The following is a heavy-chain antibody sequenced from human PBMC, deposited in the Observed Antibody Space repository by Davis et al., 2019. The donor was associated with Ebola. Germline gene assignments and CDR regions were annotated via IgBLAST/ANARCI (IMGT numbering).Heavy chain of an antibody. V-gene: IGHV4-34*01. CDR2: IHHSGTT. J-gene: IGHJ6*02. CDR3: ARGRTGYSSSWRYYYYGMDV. CDR1: GGSFSGYY. D-gene: IGHD6-13*01. Sequence: SETLSLTCAVYGGSFSGYYWSWIRQPPGKGLEWIGEIHHSGTTNYHPYLKSRVTISVDTSKNQFSLKLSSGTAADTAVYYCARGRTGYSSSWRYYYYGMDVWGQGTTVTVSS.